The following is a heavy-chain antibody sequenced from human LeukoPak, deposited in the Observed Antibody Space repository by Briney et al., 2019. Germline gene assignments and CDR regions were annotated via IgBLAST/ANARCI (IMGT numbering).Heavy chain of an antibody. D-gene: IGHD3-16*01. J-gene: IGHJ5*02. CDR3: AKSNVFASWFDP. CDR1: GLTFDDYA. V-gene: IGHV3-9*01. Sequence: PGGSLRLSCAASGLTFDDYAMHWVRQAPGKGLEWVSGISWNGGSIDYADSMKGRFTISRDNAKNSLYLQMNSLRAEDTALYYCAKSNVFASWFDPWGQGTLVTVSS. CDR2: ISWNGGSI.